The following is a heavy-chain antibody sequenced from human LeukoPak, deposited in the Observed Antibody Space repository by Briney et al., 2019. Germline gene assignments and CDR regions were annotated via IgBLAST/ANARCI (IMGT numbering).Heavy chain of an antibody. CDR3: EKDGGRVQAAENWFDP. D-gene: IGHD2-2*01. CDR1: GFTFDDYA. Sequence: PGGSLRLSCAASGFTFDDYAMHWVRQAPGKGLEWVSGISWNSGSIGYADSVKGRFTISRDNAKNSLHLQMNSLRAEDTALYYCEKDGGRVQAAENWFDPWGQGTLVTVSS. V-gene: IGHV3-9*01. CDR2: ISWNSGSI. J-gene: IGHJ5*02.